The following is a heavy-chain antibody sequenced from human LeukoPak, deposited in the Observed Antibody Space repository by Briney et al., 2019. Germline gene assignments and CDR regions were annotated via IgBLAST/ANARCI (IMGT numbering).Heavy chain of an antibody. CDR3: ARDQGVVVVAAIYYYYYGMDV. J-gene: IGHJ6*02. Sequence: ASVKVSCKASGYTFTSYGISWVRQAPGQGLEWMGWISAYNGNTNYAQKLQGRVTMTTDTSTSTAYMELRSLRSDDTAVYYCARDQGVVVVAAIYYYYYGMDVWGQGTTVTVSS. D-gene: IGHD2-15*01. V-gene: IGHV1-18*01. CDR2: ISAYNGNT. CDR1: GYTFTSYG.